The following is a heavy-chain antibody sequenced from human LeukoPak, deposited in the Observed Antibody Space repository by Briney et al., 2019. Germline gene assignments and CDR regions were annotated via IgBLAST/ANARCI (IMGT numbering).Heavy chain of an antibody. CDR3: ARLRGGGSGYYYDAFDI. V-gene: IGHV3-48*03. CDR1: GFTFSSYE. J-gene: IGHJ3*02. CDR2: ISSSGSTI. Sequence: PGGSLRLSCAASGFTFSSYEMNWVRQAPGKGLEWVSYISSSGSTIYYADSVKGRFTISRDNAKNSLYLQMNSLRAKDTAVYYCARLRGGGSGYYYDAFDIWGQGTMVTVSS. D-gene: IGHD3-22*01.